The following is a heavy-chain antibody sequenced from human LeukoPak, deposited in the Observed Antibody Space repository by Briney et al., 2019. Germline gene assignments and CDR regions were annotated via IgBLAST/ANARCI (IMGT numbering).Heavy chain of an antibody. V-gene: IGHV4-39*07. CDR1: GDSISSYSYY. CDR2: ILFRGAT. CDR3: ARESGDTRTVNSFDF. J-gene: IGHJ4*01. Sequence: SETLSLTCTVSGDSISSYSYYWAWIRQPPGKGLEWIGSILFRGATYYNPSLKPRIIMSVDTPQNHFSLKLTSVTAADTAVYFCARESGDTRTVNSFDFWGRGTLITVSS. D-gene: IGHD2-21*01.